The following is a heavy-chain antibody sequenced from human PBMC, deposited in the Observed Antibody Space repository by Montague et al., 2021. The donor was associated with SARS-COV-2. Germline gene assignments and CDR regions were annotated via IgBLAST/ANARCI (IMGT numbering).Heavy chain of an antibody. D-gene: IGHD2-15*01. Sequence: SLRLSCAASGFTFSSYWMSWVRQAPGKGLEWVANIKQDGSEKYYVDSVKGRFTISRDNAKNSLSLQMNSLRAGDTAVYYCARLVVVAATPYWGQGTLVTVSS. CDR3: ARLVVVAATPY. J-gene: IGHJ4*02. CDR2: IKQDGSEK. CDR1: GFTFSSYW. V-gene: IGHV3-7*01.